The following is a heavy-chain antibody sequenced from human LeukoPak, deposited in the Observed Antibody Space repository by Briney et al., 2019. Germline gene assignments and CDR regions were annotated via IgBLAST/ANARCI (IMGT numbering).Heavy chain of an antibody. Sequence: AGGSLRLSCAASGFTFSSYGTHWVRQAPGKGLEWVAVISYDGSNKYYADSVKGRFTISRDNSKNTLYLQMNSLRAEDTAVYYCAKCPYYYGSGSPVFFDYWGQGTLVTVSS. CDR3: AKCPYYYGSGSPVFFDY. D-gene: IGHD3-10*01. V-gene: IGHV3-30*18. CDR1: GFTFSSYG. J-gene: IGHJ4*02. CDR2: ISYDGSNK.